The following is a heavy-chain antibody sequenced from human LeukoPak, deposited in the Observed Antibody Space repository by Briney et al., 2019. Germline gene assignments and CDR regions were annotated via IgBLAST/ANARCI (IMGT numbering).Heavy chain of an antibody. Sequence: GGSLRLSCAASGFTLGDYSMNWVRQAPGKGLEWVSYISSSSTTMYYADSVKGRFTISRDNAKNSLYLQMNSLRAEDTAVYYCARGRTVYYYYMDVWGKGTTVTVSS. D-gene: IGHD4-17*01. CDR1: GFTLGDYS. CDR3: ARGRTVYYYYMDV. CDR2: ISSSSTTM. V-gene: IGHV3-48*01. J-gene: IGHJ6*03.